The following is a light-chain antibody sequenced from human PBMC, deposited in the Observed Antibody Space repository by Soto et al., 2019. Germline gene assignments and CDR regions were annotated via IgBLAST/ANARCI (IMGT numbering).Light chain of an antibody. J-gene: IGKJ2*02. CDR2: ATT. CDR1: QSITNY. V-gene: IGKV1-39*01. CDR3: QQSSSAPWT. Sequence: IPMTQSPSSLSASIGDRVTITCRASQSITNYLNWYQQKPGKVPNLLIHATTRLQSGVPSRFSGSGSGTDFTLTITNLQPEDSATYYCQQSSSAPWTFGQGTKLEIK.